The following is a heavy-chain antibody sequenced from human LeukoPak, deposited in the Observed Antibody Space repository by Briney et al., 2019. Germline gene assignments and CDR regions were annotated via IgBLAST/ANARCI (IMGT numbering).Heavy chain of an antibody. Sequence: PSETLSLTCTVSGGSVSSGSYYWSWIRQPPGKGLEWIGYIYYSGSTNYNPSLKSRVTISVDTSKNQFSLKLSSVTAADTAVYYCARGLRWSLSDYWGQGTLVTVSS. CDR3: ARGLRWSLSDY. J-gene: IGHJ4*02. V-gene: IGHV4-61*01. D-gene: IGHD4-23*01. CDR1: GGSVSSGSYY. CDR2: IYYSGST.